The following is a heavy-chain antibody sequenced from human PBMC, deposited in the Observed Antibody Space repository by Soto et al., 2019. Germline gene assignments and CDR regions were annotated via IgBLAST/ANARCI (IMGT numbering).Heavy chain of an antibody. V-gene: IGHV3-64D*06. CDR1: GFTFSSYA. CDR3: VKDGQGGGSYY. Sequence: VGSLRLSCSASGFTFSSYAMHWVRQAPGKGLEYVSAISSNGGSTYYADSVKGRFTISRDNSKNTLYLQMSSLRAEDTAVYYCVKDGQGGGSYYWGQGTLVTVSS. CDR2: ISSNGGST. D-gene: IGHD1-26*01. J-gene: IGHJ4*02.